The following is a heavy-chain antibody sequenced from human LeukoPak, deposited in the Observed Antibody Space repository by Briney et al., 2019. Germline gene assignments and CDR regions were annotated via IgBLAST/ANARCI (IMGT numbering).Heavy chain of an antibody. CDR1: GITFSNSA. CDR3: ARRRDYFDY. V-gene: IGHV3-11*01. J-gene: IGHJ4*02. CDR2: ISSSGGNI. Sequence: GGSLRLSCAASGITFSNSAMSWVRQAPGKGLEWISYISSSGGNIYFADSVKGRFTMSRDNARGSLYLQMNSLRADDTAIYYCARRRDYFDYWGQGTLVTVSS.